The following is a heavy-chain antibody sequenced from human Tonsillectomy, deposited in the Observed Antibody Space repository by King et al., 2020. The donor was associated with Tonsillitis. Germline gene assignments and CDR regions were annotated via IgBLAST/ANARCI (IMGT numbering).Heavy chain of an antibody. CDR3: AKEGGGDIWGNSRVGAFDY. V-gene: IGHV3-30*02. CDR2: IRYDGNYI. D-gene: IGHD3-16*02. J-gene: IGHJ4*02. CDR1: GFTFSSYD. Sequence: QLVQSGGGVVQPGGSLRLSCVASGFTFSSYDSHWVRQAPGKGLEWVAFIRYDGNYIYYADSVKGRFAISRDNSKNTLYLQMNSLRIEDTAVYYCAKEGGGDIWGNSRVGAFDYWGQGTLVTVSS.